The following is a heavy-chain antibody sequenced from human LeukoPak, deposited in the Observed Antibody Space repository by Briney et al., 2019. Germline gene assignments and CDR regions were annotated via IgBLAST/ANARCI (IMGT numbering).Heavy chain of an antibody. CDR3: ARSLFYYYDSSGYSHFDY. CDR1: GYSFTSYA. CDR2: INTNTGNP. D-gene: IGHD3-22*01. V-gene: IGHV7-4-1*02. Sequence: ASVKVSCKASGYSFTSYAMHWVRQAPGQGLEWMGWINTNTGNPTYAQGFTGRFVFSLDTSVSTAYLQISSLKAEDTAVYYCARSLFYYYDSSGYSHFDYWGQGTLVTVSS. J-gene: IGHJ4*02.